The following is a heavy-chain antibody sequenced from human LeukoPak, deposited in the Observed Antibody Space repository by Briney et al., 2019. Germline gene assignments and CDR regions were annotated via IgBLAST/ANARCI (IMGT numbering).Heavy chain of an antibody. V-gene: IGHV3-30*04. D-gene: IGHD4-11*01. J-gene: IGHJ6*02. CDR2: ISYDGSNK. Sequence: PGGSLRLSCAASGFTFSSYAMHWVRQAPGKGLEWVAVISYDGSNKYYADSVKGRFTISRDNSKNTLYLQMNSLRAEDTAVYYCAKVYSNYADYYYYGMDVWGQGTTVTVSS. CDR3: AKVYSNYADYYYYGMDV. CDR1: GFTFSSYA.